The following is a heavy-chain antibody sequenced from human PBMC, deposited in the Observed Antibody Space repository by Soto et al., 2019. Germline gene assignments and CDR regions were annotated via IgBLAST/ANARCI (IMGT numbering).Heavy chain of an antibody. Sequence: PSETLSLTCTVSGGSISSGGYYWSWIRQHPGKGLEWIGYIYYSGSTYYNPSLKSRVTISVETSKKQFSLKLSSVTAADTAVYYCARDVAPMTTVTHYYYYGMDVWGQGTTVTVSS. J-gene: IGHJ6*02. V-gene: IGHV4-31*03. D-gene: IGHD4-17*01. CDR1: GGSISSGGYY. CDR3: ARDVAPMTTVTHYYYYGMDV. CDR2: IYYSGST.